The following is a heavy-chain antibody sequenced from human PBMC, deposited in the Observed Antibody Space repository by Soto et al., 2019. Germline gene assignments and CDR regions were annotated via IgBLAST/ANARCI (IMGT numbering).Heavy chain of an antibody. Sequence: GGSLRISCAASVFTFSDYYMSWIRQAPGKGLEWVSYISSSSSYTNYADSVKGRFTISRDNAKKSLYLQMNSLRAEDTAVYYCARVPFSSIPYWGQGTMVTVSS. J-gene: IGHJ4*02. CDR2: ISSSSSYT. V-gene: IGHV3-11*06. CDR1: VFTFSDYY. CDR3: ARVPFSSIPY. D-gene: IGHD6-13*01.